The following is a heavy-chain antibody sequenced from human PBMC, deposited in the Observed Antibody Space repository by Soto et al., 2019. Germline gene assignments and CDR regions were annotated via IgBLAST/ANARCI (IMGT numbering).Heavy chain of an antibody. Sequence: SETLSLTCTVSGGSISSYYWSWIRQPPGKGLEWIGYIYYSGSTNYNPSLKSRVTISVDTSKNQFSLKLSSVTAADTAVYYCARRASSSSFYYFDYWGQGTLVTVSS. CDR1: GGSISSYY. J-gene: IGHJ4*02. V-gene: IGHV4-59*08. CDR3: ARRASSSSFYYFDY. D-gene: IGHD6-6*01. CDR2: IYYSGST.